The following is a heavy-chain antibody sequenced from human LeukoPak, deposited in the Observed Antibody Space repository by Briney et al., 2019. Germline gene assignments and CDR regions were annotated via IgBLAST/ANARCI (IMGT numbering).Heavy chain of an antibody. D-gene: IGHD1-26*01. CDR3: ARQSFVYIDY. Sequence: SETLSLTCTVSGGSISSYYWSWIRQPPGKGLEWIGYIYYSGSTNCNPSLKSRVTISVDTSKNQFSLKLSSVTAADTAVYYCARQSFVYIDYWGQGTLVTVSS. CDR1: GGSISSYY. J-gene: IGHJ4*02. CDR2: IYYSGST. V-gene: IGHV4-59*08.